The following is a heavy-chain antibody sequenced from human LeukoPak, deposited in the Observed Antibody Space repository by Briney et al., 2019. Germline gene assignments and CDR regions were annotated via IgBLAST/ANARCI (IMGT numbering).Heavy chain of an antibody. J-gene: IGHJ4*02. D-gene: IGHD3-22*01. Sequence: GASVKVSCKASGYTFTSYGISWVRQAPGQGLEWMGWISAYNGNTNYAQKPQRRVTMTTYTSTSTAYMELRSLRSDDTAVYYCARTRGYESSGYWHYSGQGDLVTVSS. CDR3: ARTRGYESSGYWHY. CDR2: ISAYNGNT. V-gene: IGHV1-18*01. CDR1: GYTFTSYG.